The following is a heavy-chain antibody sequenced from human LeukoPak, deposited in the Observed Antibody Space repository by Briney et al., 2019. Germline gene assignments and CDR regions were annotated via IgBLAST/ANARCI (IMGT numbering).Heavy chain of an antibody. CDR3: VRHSVTQSTSGWYGALDI. D-gene: IGHD6-19*01. V-gene: IGHV3-64D*06. Sequence: GGSLTLSCLAYGFDFSGYVMEWVRQAPGKGLKSVSVISSKGGTTDYTESVKGRFNVSRDNSQNTLFLEMSSLRAEDTAVYYCVRHSVTQSTSGWYGALDIWGQGQWSSSLQ. CDR1: GFDFSGYV. CDR2: ISSKGGTT. J-gene: IGHJ3*02.